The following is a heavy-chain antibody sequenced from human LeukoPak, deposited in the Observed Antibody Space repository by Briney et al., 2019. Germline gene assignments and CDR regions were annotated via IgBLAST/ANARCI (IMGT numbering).Heavy chain of an antibody. Sequence: SETLSLTWTVAGASISSYYCGWIRQPPGKGLEWIGHVHSSGNINYNPSLKIRVTMSVDTSKNQFYLKLTSVTAADTAVYYCARGMEIPHWGQGTLVTVSS. V-gene: IGHV4-59*12. CDR3: ARGMEIPH. CDR2: VHSSGNI. CDR1: GASISSYY. D-gene: IGHD3-3*01. J-gene: IGHJ4*02.